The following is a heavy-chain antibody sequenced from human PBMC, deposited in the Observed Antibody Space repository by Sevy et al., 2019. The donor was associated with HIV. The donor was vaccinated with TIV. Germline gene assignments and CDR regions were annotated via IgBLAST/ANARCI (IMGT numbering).Heavy chain of an antibody. D-gene: IGHD6-13*01. CDR1: GFTFDDYG. CDR3: ARVSGQQLVGGSIDY. Sequence: GGSLRLSCAASGFTFDDYGMSWVRQAPGKGLEWVSGVNWNGGSTAYADSVKGRFTISRDNAKNSLYLQMNNLRAEDTALYYCARVSGQQLVGGSIDYWGQGTLVTVSS. CDR2: VNWNGGST. J-gene: IGHJ4*02. V-gene: IGHV3-20*04.